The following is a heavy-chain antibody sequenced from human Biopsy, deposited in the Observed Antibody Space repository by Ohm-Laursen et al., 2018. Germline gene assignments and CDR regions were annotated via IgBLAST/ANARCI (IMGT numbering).Heavy chain of an antibody. CDR3: ARGEGPSWFDP. D-gene: IGHD1-26*01. V-gene: IGHV1-69*10. J-gene: IGHJ5*02. CDR2: IIPIPNVA. Sequence: SVKVSCKVSGDSFTSYAIGWVRQAPGQGLEWMGGIIPIPNVATYAQKFQGRITITADESTSTAYMELNSLTSDDTAVYFCARGEGPSWFDPWGHGTLVTVSS. CDR1: GDSFTSYA.